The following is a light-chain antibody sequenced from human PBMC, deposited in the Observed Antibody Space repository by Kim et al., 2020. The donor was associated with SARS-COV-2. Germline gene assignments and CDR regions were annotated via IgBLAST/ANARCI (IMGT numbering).Light chain of an antibody. CDR2: DAS. V-gene: IGKV1-33*01. CDR1: HDISNY. CDR3: QQSYT. Sequence: PFSLSASVGDRVTITCQASHDISNYLNWYQQKPGKAPKLLIYDASNLETGVPSRFSGSGSGTDFTFTISSLQPEDIATYYCQQSYTFGQGTKLEI. J-gene: IGKJ2*01.